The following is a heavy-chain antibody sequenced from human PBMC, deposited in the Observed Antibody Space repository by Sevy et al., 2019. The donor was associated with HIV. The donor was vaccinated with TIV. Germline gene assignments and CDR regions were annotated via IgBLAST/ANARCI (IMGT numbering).Heavy chain of an antibody. CDR2: ISGSGGST. CDR1: GFTFSSYV. V-gene: IGHV3-23*01. D-gene: IGHD5-18*01. CDR3: AKDLSWRGYSYGYFDY. Sequence: GGSLRLSCAASGFTFSSYVMSWVRQAPGKGLEWVSAISGSGGSTYYADSVKGRFTISRDNSKNTLYLQMNSLRAEDTAVYYCAKDLSWRGYSYGYFDYWGQGTLVTVSS. J-gene: IGHJ4*02.